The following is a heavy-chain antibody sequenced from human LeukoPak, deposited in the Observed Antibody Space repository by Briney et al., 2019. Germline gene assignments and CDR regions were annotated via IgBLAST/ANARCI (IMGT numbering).Heavy chain of an antibody. Sequence: RTSETLSLTCAVYGGSFSGYYWSWIRQPPGKGLEWIGEINHSGSTNYNPSLKSRVTISVDTSKNQFSLKLSSVTAADTAVYYCARGGSIAVAGIFRDTGDYWGQGTLVTVSS. J-gene: IGHJ4*02. D-gene: IGHD6-19*01. CDR2: INHSGST. CDR1: GGSFSGYY. CDR3: ARGGSIAVAGIFRDTGDY. V-gene: IGHV4-34*01.